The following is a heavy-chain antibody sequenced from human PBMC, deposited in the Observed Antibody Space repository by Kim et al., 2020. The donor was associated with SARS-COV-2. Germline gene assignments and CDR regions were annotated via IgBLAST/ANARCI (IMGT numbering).Heavy chain of an antibody. D-gene: IGHD3-22*01. CDR3: ARDYYYDSSGYYYVNSYYYGMDV. V-gene: IGHV4-59*01. Sequence: SETLSLTCTVSGGSISSYYWSWIRQPPGKGLEWIGYIYYSGSTNYNPSLKSRVTISVDTSKNQFSLKLSSVTAADTAVYYCARDYYYDSSGYYYVNSYYYGMDVWGQGTTVTVSS. J-gene: IGHJ6*02. CDR1: GGSISSYY. CDR2: IYYSGST.